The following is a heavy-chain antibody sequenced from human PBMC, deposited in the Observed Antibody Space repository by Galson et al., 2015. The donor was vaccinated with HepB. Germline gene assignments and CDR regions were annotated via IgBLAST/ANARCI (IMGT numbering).Heavy chain of an antibody. V-gene: IGHV1-18*04. D-gene: IGHD5/OR15-5a*01. CDR3: ARDSVSASPLDY. CDR1: GYTFTKYG. Sequence: SVKVSCKASGYTFTKYGISWVRQAPGQGLEWMGWISTYDGLTKYAQKVQGRFTLTTDTSTSSAYMELRRLRSDDKAMYYCARDSVSASPLDYWVQGTLITVSS. J-gene: IGHJ4*02. CDR2: ISTYDGLT.